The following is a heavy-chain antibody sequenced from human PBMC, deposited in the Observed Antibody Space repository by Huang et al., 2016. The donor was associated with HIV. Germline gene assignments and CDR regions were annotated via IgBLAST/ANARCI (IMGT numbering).Heavy chain of an antibody. Sequence: QVQLVQSGAEVKKPGASVKVSCKASGFNFNNYDFNWVRQASGQGLEWMGWRNPKSGNTGYAQKLQGRVTITRNTSITTAYMELRRLRSEDTAVYYCARARGFLYDSTGYYSRYYFDSWGQGTLVTISS. J-gene: IGHJ4*02. D-gene: IGHD3-22*01. CDR3: ARARGFLYDSTGYYSRYYFDS. CDR1: GFNFNNYD. CDR2: RNPKSGNT. V-gene: IGHV1-8*03.